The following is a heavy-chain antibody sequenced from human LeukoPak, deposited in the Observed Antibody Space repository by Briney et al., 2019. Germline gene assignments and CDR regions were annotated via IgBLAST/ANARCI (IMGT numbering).Heavy chain of an antibody. CDR2: IYYSGST. CDR3: ARDGDDHDAFDI. CDR1: GGSISSYY. V-gene: IGHV4-59*01. D-gene: IGHD7-27*01. Sequence: SETLSLTCTVSGGSISSYYLSWIRQPPGKGLEWVGYIYYSGSTNYNPSLKSRVTISVDTSKNQFSLKLSSVTAADTAVYYCARDGDDHDAFDIWGQGTMVTVSS. J-gene: IGHJ3*02.